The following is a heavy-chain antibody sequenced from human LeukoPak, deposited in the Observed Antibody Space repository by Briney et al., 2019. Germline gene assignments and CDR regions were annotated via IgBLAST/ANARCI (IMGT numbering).Heavy chain of an antibody. CDR3: AKDRGGSPISEYFQH. J-gene: IGHJ1*01. Sequence: PGGSLRLSCAASGFTFSSYAMSWVRQAPGKGLEWVSAISGSGGSTYYADSVKGRFTISRDNSKNTLYLQMNSLRAEDTAVYYCAKDRGGSPISEYFQHWGQGTLVTVSS. CDR1: GFTFSSYA. CDR2: ISGSGGST. V-gene: IGHV3-23*01. D-gene: IGHD3-10*01.